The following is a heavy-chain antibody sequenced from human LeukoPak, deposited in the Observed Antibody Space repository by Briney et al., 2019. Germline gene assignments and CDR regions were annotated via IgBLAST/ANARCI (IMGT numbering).Heavy chain of an antibody. CDR1: GFTVSSNS. CDR2: IYSDNT. V-gene: IGHV3-53*01. J-gene: IGHJ4*02. Sequence: GGPLRLSCTVSGFTVSSNSMSWVRQAPGKGLEWVSFIYSDNTHYSDSVKGRFTISRDNSKNTLYLQMNSLRAEDTAVYYCARRAGSYSHPYDYWGQGTLVTVSS. CDR3: ARRAGSYSHPYDY. D-gene: IGHD3-22*01.